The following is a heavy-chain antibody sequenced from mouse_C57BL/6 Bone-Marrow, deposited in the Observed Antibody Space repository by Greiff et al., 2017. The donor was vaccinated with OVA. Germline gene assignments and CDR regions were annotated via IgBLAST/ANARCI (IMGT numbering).Heavy chain of an antibody. V-gene: IGHV2-2*01. CDR1: GFSLTSYG. CDR3: ASYDGYLFAY. Sequence: VKLVESGPGLVQPSQSLSITCTVSGFSLTSYGVPWVRQSPGKGLEWLGVIRSGGSTDYNAAFIARLSISKYNSKSQVFFKMNSLQADDTAIYYCASYDGYLFAYWGQGTLVTVSA. J-gene: IGHJ3*01. D-gene: IGHD2-3*01. CDR2: IRSGGST.